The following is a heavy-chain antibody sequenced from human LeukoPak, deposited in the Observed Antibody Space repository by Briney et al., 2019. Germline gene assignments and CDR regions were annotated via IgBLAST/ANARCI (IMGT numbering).Heavy chain of an antibody. V-gene: IGHV3-23*01. D-gene: IGHD3-22*01. CDR1: GFTFSSYA. Sequence: GGSLRLSCAASGFTFSSYAMSWVRQAPGKGLEWVSAISGSGGSTYYADSVKGRFTISRDNSKNTLYLQMNSLRAEDTAVYYCEKSSGWFDYFDYWGQGTLVTVSS. CDR3: EKSSGWFDYFDY. CDR2: ISGSGGST. J-gene: IGHJ4*02.